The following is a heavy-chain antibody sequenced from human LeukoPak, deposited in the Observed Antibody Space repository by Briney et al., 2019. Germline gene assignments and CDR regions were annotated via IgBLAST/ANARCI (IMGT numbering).Heavy chain of an antibody. CDR1: GGPISSSSYY. V-gene: IGHV4-39*01. D-gene: IGHD1-1*01. J-gene: IGHJ4*02. Sequence: SETLSLTCTVSGGPISSSSYYWGWIRQPPGKGLEWIGSIYYSGSTYYNPSLKSRVTISVDTSKNQFSLKLSSVTAADTAVYYCARVLGMEWGYYFDYWGQGTLVTVSS. CDR2: IYYSGST. CDR3: ARVLGMEWGYYFDY.